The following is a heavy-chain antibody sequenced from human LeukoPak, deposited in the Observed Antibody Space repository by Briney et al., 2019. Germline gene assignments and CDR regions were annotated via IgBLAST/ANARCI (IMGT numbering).Heavy chain of an antibody. J-gene: IGHJ4*02. CDR2: IYYSGST. CDR1: GGSISSHY. Sequence: SETLSLTCIVSGGSISSHYWSWIRQPPGKGLEYIGYIYYSGSTDYNPSLKSRVTISLDASKNQFSLNLTSVTAADTAVYYCARRSGVLDSRDSRYYFDHWGQGTLVTVSS. CDR3: ARRSGVLDSRDSRYYFDH. D-gene: IGHD3-22*01. V-gene: IGHV4-59*11.